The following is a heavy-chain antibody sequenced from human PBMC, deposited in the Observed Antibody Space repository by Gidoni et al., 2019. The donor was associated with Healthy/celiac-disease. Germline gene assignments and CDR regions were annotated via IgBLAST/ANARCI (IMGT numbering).Heavy chain of an antibody. Sequence: QVQLQQWGAGLLKPSETLSLTCAVYGGSFSGYYWSWLRQPPGKGLEWIGEINHSGSPNYNPSLKRRVTRSVDTSKNQFSLKLSSVTAADTAVYYCARGLRHYYDSSGYYDAFDIWGQGTMVTVSS. CDR1: GGSFSGYY. CDR2: INHSGSP. J-gene: IGHJ3*02. D-gene: IGHD3-22*01. CDR3: ARGLRHYYDSSGYYDAFDI. V-gene: IGHV4-34*01.